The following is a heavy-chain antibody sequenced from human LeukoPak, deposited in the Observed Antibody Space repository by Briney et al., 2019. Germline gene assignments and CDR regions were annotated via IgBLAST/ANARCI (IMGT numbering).Heavy chain of an antibody. V-gene: IGHV3-30*02. J-gene: IGHJ4*02. CDR3: AREGASGYDYDY. CDR1: GFTFSSYG. CDR2: IRYDESTK. D-gene: IGHD5-12*01. Sequence: PGGSLRLSCAASGFTFSSYGMHWVRQAPGKGLEWVAFIRYDESTKFYADSVKGRFAISRDNSKTTLYLQMNSLRAEDTAVYYCAREGASGYDYDYWGQGTLVTVSS.